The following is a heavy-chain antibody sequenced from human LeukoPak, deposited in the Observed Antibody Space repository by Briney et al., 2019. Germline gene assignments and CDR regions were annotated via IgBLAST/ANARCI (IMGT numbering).Heavy chain of an antibody. CDR3: ARGPYSSSSGLGLGY. V-gene: IGHV4-59*11. CDR1: GGSISSHY. CDR2: IYYSGST. D-gene: IGHD6-6*01. J-gene: IGHJ4*02. Sequence: SETLSLTCTVSGGSISSHYWSWIRQPPGKGLEWIGYIYYSGSTNYNPSLKSRVTISVDTSKNQFSLKLSSVTAADTAVYYCARGPYSSSSGLGLGYWGQGTLVTVSS.